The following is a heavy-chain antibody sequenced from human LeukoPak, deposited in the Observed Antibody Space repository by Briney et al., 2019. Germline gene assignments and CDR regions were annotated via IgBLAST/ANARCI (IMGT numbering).Heavy chain of an antibody. J-gene: IGHJ4*02. D-gene: IGHD1-26*01. Sequence: SQTLSLTCTASGGSISSGGYYWSWVRQHPGKGLEWIGYIYYSGSTYYNPSLKSRVTISVDTSKNQFSLKLSSVTAADTAVYYCARGIVGATPVDYWGQGTLVTVSS. CDR2: IYYSGST. CDR1: GGSISSGGYY. V-gene: IGHV4-31*03. CDR3: ARGIVGATPVDY.